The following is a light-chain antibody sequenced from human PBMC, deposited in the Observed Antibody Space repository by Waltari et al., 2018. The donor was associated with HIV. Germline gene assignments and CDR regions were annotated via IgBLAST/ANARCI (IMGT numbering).Light chain of an antibody. V-gene: IGLV1-44*01. CDR2: NDN. CDR1: SYNLGRNT. CDR3: AAWDDRLNGWV. Sequence: QSVLTQPPSASGTPGQTGTISCSGSSYNLGRNTLNWFQNLPGTAPKLLIYNDNQRPSGVPDRFSGSKSGTSASLAISGLQSEDEADYTCAAWDDRLNGWVFGGGTKLTVL. J-gene: IGLJ3*02.